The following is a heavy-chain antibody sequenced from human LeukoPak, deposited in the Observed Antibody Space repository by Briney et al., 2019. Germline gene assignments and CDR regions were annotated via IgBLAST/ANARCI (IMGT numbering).Heavy chain of an antibody. Sequence: GTSLRLSCAASGLILRSYGIHWVRQAPGKGLEWVAVIWYDGTNIYYGDSVKGRFSISRDNSKNTVYLQMDSLRAEDTAVYYCARDAGGAFGNYVNYFDYWGQGTLVTVSS. J-gene: IGHJ4*02. CDR2: IWYDGTNI. CDR1: GLILRSYG. CDR3: ARDAGGAFGNYVNYFDY. D-gene: IGHD4-11*01. V-gene: IGHV3-33*01.